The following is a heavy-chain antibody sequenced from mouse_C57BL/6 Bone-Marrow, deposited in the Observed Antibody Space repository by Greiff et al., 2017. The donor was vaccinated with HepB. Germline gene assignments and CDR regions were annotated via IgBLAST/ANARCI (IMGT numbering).Heavy chain of an antibody. CDR3: AVITTVVAKDYFDY. J-gene: IGHJ2*01. D-gene: IGHD1-1*01. CDR1: GYAFSSSW. Sequence: QVQLKESGPELVKPGASVKISCKASGYAFSSSWMNWVKQRPGKGLEWIGRIYPGDGDTNYNGKFKGKATLTADKSSSTAYMQLSSLTSEDSAVYFCAVITTVVAKDYFDYWGQGTPLTVSS. V-gene: IGHV1-82*01. CDR2: IYPGDGDT.